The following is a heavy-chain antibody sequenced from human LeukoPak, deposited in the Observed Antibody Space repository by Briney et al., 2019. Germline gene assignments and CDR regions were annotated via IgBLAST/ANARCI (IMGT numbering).Heavy chain of an antibody. CDR3: ARGLLWFGDLLYAGDIDY. D-gene: IGHD3-10*01. CDR1: GYSFTSYE. CDR2: MNPNSGNT. V-gene: IGHV1-8*01. Sequence: EASVKVSCKASGYSFTSYEVNWVRQATGQGLEWIGWMNPNSGNTDYAQKFKGRVTMTRNTSINTAYMELSSLRSEDTAVYYCARGLLWFGDLLYAGDIDYWGQGTLVTVSS. J-gene: IGHJ4*02.